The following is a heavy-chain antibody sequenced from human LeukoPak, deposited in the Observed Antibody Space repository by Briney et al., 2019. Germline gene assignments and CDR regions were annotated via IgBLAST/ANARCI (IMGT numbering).Heavy chain of an antibody. Sequence: GGSLRFSCAASEITFSSYSMNGVRKAPGKGPEWVSSISSSSSYIYYADSVKGRFTISRDNAKNSLYLQMNSLRAEDTAVYYCARDRRSDNYFDYWGQGTLVTVSS. J-gene: IGHJ4*02. CDR3: ARDRRSDNYFDY. CDR2: ISSSSSYI. CDR1: EITFSSYS. V-gene: IGHV3-21*01.